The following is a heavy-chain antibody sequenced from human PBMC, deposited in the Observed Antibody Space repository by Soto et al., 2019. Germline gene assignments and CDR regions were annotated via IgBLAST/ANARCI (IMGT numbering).Heavy chain of an antibody. Sequence: GGSLRLSCADSGFTFSTYAMSWVRQAPGKGLEWVSAINGNGGSTYYEDSVKGRFTISRDNSKNTLYLQMNSLRAEDTAVYYCAKEHWGGRVYYGMDVWGQGTTVTVSS. J-gene: IGHJ6*02. D-gene: IGHD2-21*01. CDR2: INGNGGST. CDR1: GFTFSTYA. CDR3: AKEHWGGRVYYGMDV. V-gene: IGHV3-23*01.